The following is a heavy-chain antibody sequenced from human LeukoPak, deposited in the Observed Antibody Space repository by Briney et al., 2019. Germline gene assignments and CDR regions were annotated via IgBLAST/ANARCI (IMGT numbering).Heavy chain of an antibody. J-gene: IGHJ5*02. V-gene: IGHV3-20*04. CDR1: GFKFDDYD. CDR3: ARDPFCSSSTGCYFEDWFDP. Sequence: PGGSLRLSCTASGFKFDDYDMSWLRQVPGKGLEWVSGITWNGDKTGYADSVRVRFAISRDNTKKSLYLQMSSLRAEDTALYYCARDPFCSSSTGCYFEDWFDPWGPGTLVTVSS. CDR2: ITWNGDKT. D-gene: IGHD2-2*01.